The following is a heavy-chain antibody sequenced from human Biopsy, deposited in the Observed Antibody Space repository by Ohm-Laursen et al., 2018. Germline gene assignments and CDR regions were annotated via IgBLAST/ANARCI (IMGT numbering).Heavy chain of an antibody. CDR1: GYTFTAYG. J-gene: IGHJ3*02. V-gene: IGHV1-18*04. D-gene: IGHD3-3*01. CDR3: ARDPGYDFWSGSDPFDI. Sequence: SVKVSCKSSGYTFTAYGISWVRQAPGQGLEWMGWISTYNDDTNIAQKFQGRVSMTTDTSTRTAYMELRSLRSGDTATYFCARDPGYDFWSGSDPFDIWGQGTLVTVS. CDR2: ISTYNDDT.